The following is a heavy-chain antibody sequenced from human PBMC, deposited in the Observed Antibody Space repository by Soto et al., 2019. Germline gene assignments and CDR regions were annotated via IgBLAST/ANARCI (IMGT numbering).Heavy chain of an antibody. V-gene: IGHV3-33*01. D-gene: IGHD1-20*01. Sequence: PGWSLRLSCAASGFTLSSYGMHWVRQAPGKGLEWVAVIWYDGSNKYYADSVKGRFTISRDNSKNTLYLQMNSLRAEDTAVYYCASTEVSLYYFDYWGQGTLVTVSS. CDR1: GFTLSSYG. CDR3: ASTEVSLYYFDY. J-gene: IGHJ4*02. CDR2: IWYDGSNK.